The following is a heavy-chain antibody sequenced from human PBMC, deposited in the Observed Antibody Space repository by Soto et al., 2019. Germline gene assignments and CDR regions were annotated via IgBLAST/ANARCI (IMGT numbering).Heavy chain of an antibody. D-gene: IGHD3-16*01. V-gene: IGHV3-23*01. J-gene: IGHJ4*02. CDR3: AKDAVYDDGLWLVSD. CDR2: ITGGGNV. Sequence: DVQLLESGGGLVQPGGSLRLSCVVSGFSFSYAIIWVRQAPGKGQEWVSGITGGGNVEYAASVKGRFTISRDYSKNTVYLQMNSLRAEDTAMYYCAKDAVYDDGLWLVSDWGQGTLVTVS. CDR1: GFSFSYA.